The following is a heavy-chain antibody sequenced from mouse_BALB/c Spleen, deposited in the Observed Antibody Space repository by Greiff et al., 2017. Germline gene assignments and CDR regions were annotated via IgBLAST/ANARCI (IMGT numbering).Heavy chain of an antibody. CDR1: GFSLTSYG. CDR3: ARDRYGNYVAY. Sequence: VKLQESGPGLVAPSQSLSITCTVSGFSLTSYGVHWVRQPPGKGLEWPGVIWAGGSTNYNSALMSRLSISKDNSKSQVFLKMNSLQTDDTAMYYCARDRYGNYVAYWGQGTLVTVSA. J-gene: IGHJ3*01. V-gene: IGHV2-9*02. D-gene: IGHD2-10*02. CDR2: IWAGGST.